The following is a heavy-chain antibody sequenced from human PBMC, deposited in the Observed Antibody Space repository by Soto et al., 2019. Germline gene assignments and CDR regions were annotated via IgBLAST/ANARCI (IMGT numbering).Heavy chain of an antibody. Sequence: QVQLVQSGAEVKKPGSSVKVSCKASGGTFSSYTISWVRQAPGQGLEWMGRIIPILGIANYAQKFQGRVTITADKSTSTAYMELSSLRSEDTAVYYCASPDYDSSGYDYWGQGTLFTVSS. D-gene: IGHD3-22*01. CDR1: GGTFSSYT. CDR3: ASPDYDSSGYDY. J-gene: IGHJ4*02. CDR2: IIPILGIA. V-gene: IGHV1-69*02.